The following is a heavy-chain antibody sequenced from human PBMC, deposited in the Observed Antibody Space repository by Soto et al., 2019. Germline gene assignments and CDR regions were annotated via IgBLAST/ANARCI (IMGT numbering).Heavy chain of an antibody. J-gene: IGHJ4*02. CDR1: GFTFGDYA. CDR3: SRGGSLQWLVPEYY. D-gene: IGHD6-19*01. CDR2: IRSKTYGGTT. Sequence: EVQLVESGGGLVQPGRSLRLSCTASGFTFGDYAMSWFRQAPGKGLEWVGFIRSKTYGGTTEYAASVKGRFTISTDDSKTIASLQMNSLKTEDTAVYYCSRGGSLQWLVPEYYWGQGTLVTVSS. V-gene: IGHV3-49*03.